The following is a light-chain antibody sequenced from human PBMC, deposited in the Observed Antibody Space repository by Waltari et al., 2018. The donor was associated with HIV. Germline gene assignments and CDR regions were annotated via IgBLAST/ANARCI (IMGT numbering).Light chain of an antibody. V-gene: IGKV4-1*01. J-gene: IGKJ4*01. CDR3: QQYFGLPVT. Sequence: DIVMTQSPDSLAVSLGERATINCKSSQSVLHSSNNKNYLAWYQQKPGQPPKLLIYWASTRESGVPDRFSGSGSGTDFTLTINTLQAEDVAVYYCQQYFGLPVTFGGGTKVEIK. CDR1: QSVLHSSNNKNY. CDR2: WAS.